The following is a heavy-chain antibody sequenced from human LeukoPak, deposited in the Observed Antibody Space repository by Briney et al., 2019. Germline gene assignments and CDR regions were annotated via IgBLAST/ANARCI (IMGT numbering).Heavy chain of an antibody. CDR3: ARLYMDIVVVPAAMYDYYYYYYMDV. V-gene: IGHV1-18*01. J-gene: IGHJ6*03. CDR2: ISAYNGNT. Sequence: GASVKVSCKASGYTFTSYGISWVRQAPGQGLEWMGGISAYNGNTNYAQKLQGRVTMTTDTSTSTAYMELRSLRSDDTAVYYCARLYMDIVVVPAAMYDYYYYYYMDVWGKGTTVTISS. CDR1: GYTFTSYG. D-gene: IGHD2-2*03.